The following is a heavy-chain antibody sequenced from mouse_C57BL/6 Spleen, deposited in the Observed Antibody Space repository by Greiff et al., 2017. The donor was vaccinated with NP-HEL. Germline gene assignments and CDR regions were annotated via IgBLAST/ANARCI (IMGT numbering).Heavy chain of an antibody. CDR2: IHPNSGST. CDR3: ARSITTVVAYYFDY. V-gene: IGHV1-64*01. D-gene: IGHD1-1*01. Sequence: QVQLKQPGAELVKPGASVKLSCKASGYTFTSYWMHWVKQRPGQGLEWIGMIHPNSGSTNYNEKFKSKATLTVDKSSSTAYMQLSSLTSEDSAVYYCARSITTVVAYYFDYWGQGTTLTVSS. CDR1: GYTFTSYW. J-gene: IGHJ2*01.